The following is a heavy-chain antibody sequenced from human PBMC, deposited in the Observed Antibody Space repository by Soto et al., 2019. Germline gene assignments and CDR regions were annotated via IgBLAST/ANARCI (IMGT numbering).Heavy chain of an antibody. D-gene: IGHD1-26*01. V-gene: IGHV4-30-2*01. CDR3: ARDLGGWPDY. J-gene: IGHJ4*02. CDR2: IYHNGST. CDR1: GGSITSGGYS. Sequence: PSETLSLTCTVSGGSITSGGYSWSWIRQPPGKGLEWLGYIYHNGSTYYNPSLRSRVSISVDRSQNQFSLKLSSVTAADTAVYYCARDLGGWPDYWGQGTLVTVSS.